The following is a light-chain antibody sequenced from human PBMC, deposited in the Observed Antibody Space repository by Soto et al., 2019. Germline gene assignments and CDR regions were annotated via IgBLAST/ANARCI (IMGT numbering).Light chain of an antibody. J-gene: IGKJ1*01. CDR1: QGISSY. CDR2: GAS. V-gene: IGKV1-9*01. CDR3: QQYETFSGT. Sequence: IQVTQSPSFLPASVGYRVTITSRASQGISSYLAWYQQKPGKAPNLLIYGASTLQSGVPSRFSGSGSGTEFTLTIASLQPDDYATYYCQQYETFSGTFGPGTTV.